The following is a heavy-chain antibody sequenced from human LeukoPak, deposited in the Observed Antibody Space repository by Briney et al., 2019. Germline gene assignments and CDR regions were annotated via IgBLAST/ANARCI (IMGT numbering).Heavy chain of an antibody. CDR1: GFTFSSYA. J-gene: IGHJ5*02. Sequence: GGSLRLSCAASGFTFSSYAMRWVRQAPAKGLEWVSGISGSGGSTYYADSVKGRFTISRDNSKNTLYLQMNSRRAEDMAVYYCAKGARSSRENNWFDPWGQGTLVTVSA. CDR2: ISGSGGST. CDR3: AKGARSSRENNWFDP. V-gene: IGHV3-23*01. D-gene: IGHD6-13*01.